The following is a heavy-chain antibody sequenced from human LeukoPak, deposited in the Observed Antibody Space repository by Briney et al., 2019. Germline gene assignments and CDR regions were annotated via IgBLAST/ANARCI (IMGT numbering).Heavy chain of an antibody. J-gene: IGHJ4*02. CDR1: GFTFSSYA. Sequence: PGRSLRLSCAASGFTFSSYAMHGVRQAPGKGLEWVAVISYDGSNKYYADSVKGRFTISRDNSKNTLYLQMNSLRAEDTAVYYCARARGRGYSYGTYFDYWGQGTLVTVSS. CDR2: ISYDGSNK. CDR3: ARARGRGYSYGTYFDY. D-gene: IGHD5-18*01. V-gene: IGHV3-30-3*01.